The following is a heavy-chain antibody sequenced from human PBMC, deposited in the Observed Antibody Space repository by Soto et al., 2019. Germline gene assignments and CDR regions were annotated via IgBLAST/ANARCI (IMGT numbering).Heavy chain of an antibody. CDR1: GGSINTFY. V-gene: IGHV4-4*07. CDR2: IFSSGST. Sequence: SETLSLTCTVSGGSINTFYWSWVRQPAGKGLEWIGRIFSSGSTSFNPSLVSRVAMSVDTSKNHFSLNLSSVTAADMAVYYCAREGSYSAYNFAHGIQLWSFDFWGQGALVTVSS. CDR3: AREGSYSAYNFAHGIQLWSFDF. J-gene: IGHJ4*02. D-gene: IGHD5-12*01.